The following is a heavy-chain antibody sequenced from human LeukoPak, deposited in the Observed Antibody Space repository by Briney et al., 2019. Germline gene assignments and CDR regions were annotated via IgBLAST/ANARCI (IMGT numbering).Heavy chain of an antibody. Sequence: GGSLRLSCAASGFTFSSYSMNWVRQAPGKGLEWVSYISSSSSTIYYADSLKGRFTISRYNAKNSLYLQMNSLRAEDTAVYYCARDLGYFDWFVVWGQGTLVTVSS. J-gene: IGHJ5*02. D-gene: IGHD3-9*01. V-gene: IGHV3-48*01. CDR2: ISSSSSTI. CDR1: GFTFSSYS. CDR3: ARDLGYFDWFVV.